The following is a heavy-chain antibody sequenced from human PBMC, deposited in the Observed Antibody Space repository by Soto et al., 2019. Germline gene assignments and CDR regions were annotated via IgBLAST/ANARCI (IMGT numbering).Heavy chain of an antibody. CDR2: ISSSSSYI. Sequence: GGSLRLSCAASRFTFSSYSMNWVRQAPGKGLEWVSSISSSSSYIYYADSVKGRFTISRDNAKNSLYLQMNSLRAEDTAVYYCARDYYSNPSWDYYYYYGMDVWGQGTTVTVSS. CDR1: RFTFSSYS. V-gene: IGHV3-21*01. CDR3: ARDYYSNPSWDYYYYYGMDV. D-gene: IGHD4-4*01. J-gene: IGHJ6*02.